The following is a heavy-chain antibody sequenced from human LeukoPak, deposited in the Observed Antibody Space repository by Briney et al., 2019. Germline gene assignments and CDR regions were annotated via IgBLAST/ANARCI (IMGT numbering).Heavy chain of an antibody. CDR3: ARAHYASSNIKVPFDV. V-gene: IGHV1-46*01. CDR1: GYTFTNYY. Sequence: ASVKVSCKASGYTFTNYYMHWVRQAPGQGLEWKGVIDPSAGSTTYAQKFQGRVTMTRDTATSTVYMELSSLRSDDTAVYYCARAHYASSNIKVPFDVWGKGTTVTVSS. CDR2: IDPSAGST. J-gene: IGHJ6*04. D-gene: IGHD3-22*01.